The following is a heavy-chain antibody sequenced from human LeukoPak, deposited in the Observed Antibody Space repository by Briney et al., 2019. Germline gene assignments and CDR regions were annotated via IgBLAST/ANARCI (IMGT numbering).Heavy chain of an antibody. Sequence: GNLSFSCAGSAFTCDGYGLSWVAQGPGKGLEGVFGVNWNSGSTGYADSVKGLYTISNDNAKTSLYLQMNSLRAEDTALYHCARVNYDILTGYSDDAFDIWGQGTMVTVSS. CDR1: AFTCDGYG. J-gene: IGHJ3*02. V-gene: IGHV3-20*01. CDR3: ARVNYDILTGYSDDAFDI. D-gene: IGHD3-9*01. CDR2: VNWNSGST.